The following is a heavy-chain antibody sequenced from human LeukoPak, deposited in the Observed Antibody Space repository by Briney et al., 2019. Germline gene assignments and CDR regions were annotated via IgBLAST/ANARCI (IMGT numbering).Heavy chain of an antibody. J-gene: IGHJ4*02. D-gene: IGHD3-16*01. V-gene: IGHV3-23*01. CDR2: ISGSGGST. Sequence: GGSLRLSCAASGFTFSSYAMSWVRQAPGKGLEWVSAISGSGGSTYYADSVKGRFTISRDNSKNTLYLQMNSLRAEDTALYYCAKDRYDYVWGTYDEYYFDYWGQGTLVTVSS. CDR3: AKDRYDYVWGTYDEYYFDY. CDR1: GFTFSSYA.